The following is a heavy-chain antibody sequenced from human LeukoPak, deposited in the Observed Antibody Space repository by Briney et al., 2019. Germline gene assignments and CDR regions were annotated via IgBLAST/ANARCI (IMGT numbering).Heavy chain of an antibody. CDR3: VRDNYGVDY. CDR1: GFTFSSYA. J-gene: IGHJ4*02. D-gene: IGHD4-11*01. V-gene: IGHV3-74*01. CDR2: ITSDGSTT. Sequence: GGSLRLSCAASGFTFSSYAMSWVRQAPGKGLEWVSHITSDGSTTTYADSVKGRFTTSRDNAKNTLYLQMNSLRAEDTAVYYCVRDNYGVDYWGQGTLVTVSS.